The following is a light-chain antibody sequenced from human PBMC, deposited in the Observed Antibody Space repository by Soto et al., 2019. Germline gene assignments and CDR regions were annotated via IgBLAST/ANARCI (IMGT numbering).Light chain of an antibody. CDR3: SSYAASNNFYFV. V-gene: IGLV2-8*01. CDR1: SSDVGGYNY. Sequence: QYALTQPPSASGSPGQSGTISCTGTSSDVGGYNYVSWYQQYPGRAPKLMIYEVTKRPSGVPDRFSGSKSGNTASLTVSGLQAEDEADYYCSSYAASNNFYFVFGGGTKVTVL. J-gene: IGLJ3*02. CDR2: EVT.